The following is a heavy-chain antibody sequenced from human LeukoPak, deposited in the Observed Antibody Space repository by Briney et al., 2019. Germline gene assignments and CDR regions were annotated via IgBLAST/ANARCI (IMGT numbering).Heavy chain of an antibody. Sequence: SETLSLTFTVSGYSISSGYYWGWIRQPPGKGLEWIGSIYHSGSTYYNPSLKSRVTISVDTSKNQFSLKLSSVTAADTAVYYCAREGYDSSGYNDAFDIWGQGTMVTVSS. J-gene: IGHJ3*02. CDR2: IYHSGST. D-gene: IGHD3-22*01. CDR1: GYSISSGYY. CDR3: AREGYDSSGYNDAFDI. V-gene: IGHV4-38-2*02.